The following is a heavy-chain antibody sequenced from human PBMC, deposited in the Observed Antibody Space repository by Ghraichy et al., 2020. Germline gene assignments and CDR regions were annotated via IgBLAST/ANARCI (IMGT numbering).Heavy chain of an antibody. D-gene: IGHD3-22*01. Sequence: GESLNISCTASGFTFGDYAMSWFRQAPGKGLEWVGFIRSKAYGGTTEYAASVKGRFTISRDDSKSIAYLQMNSLKTEDTAVYYCTSTIVVVITEFGAFDIWGQGTMVTVSS. V-gene: IGHV3-49*03. CDR3: TSTIVVVITEFGAFDI. J-gene: IGHJ3*02. CDR1: GFTFGDYA. CDR2: IRSKAYGGTT.